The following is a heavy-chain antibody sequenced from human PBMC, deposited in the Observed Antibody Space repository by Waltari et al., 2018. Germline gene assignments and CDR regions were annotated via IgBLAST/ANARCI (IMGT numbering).Heavy chain of an antibody. CDR1: GFTFSSYW. D-gene: IGHD6-25*01. CDR2: STTDGGYT. J-gene: IGHJ4*02. CDR3: VSGRWPSASGYLGF. Sequence: EVQLVESGGGLVQRGGSLRLSCAASGFTFSSYWMYWVRQAPGKGLEWVSRSTTDGGYTDYADSVKGRFTASRDNSKNTMYLQRNARGVEDTAIYCCVSGRWPSASGYLGFWGQGTLVTVSS. V-gene: IGHV3-74*02.